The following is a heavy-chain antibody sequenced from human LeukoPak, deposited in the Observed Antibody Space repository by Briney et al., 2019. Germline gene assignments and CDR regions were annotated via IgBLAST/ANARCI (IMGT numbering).Heavy chain of an antibody. CDR1: GFTFSSFE. J-gene: IGHJ3*02. CDR2: IYPGGNI. D-gene: IGHD3-22*01. V-gene: IGHV3-53*01. Sequence: GGSLRLSCAASGFTFSSFEMSWVRQAPGKGLQWVSVIYPGGNIYYADSVKGRFIISRDNPKNTLSLQMNSLTADDTAVYYCVRGPRYYDDSGFHYGVFDIWGQGTLVTVSS. CDR3: VRGPRYYDDSGFHYGVFDI.